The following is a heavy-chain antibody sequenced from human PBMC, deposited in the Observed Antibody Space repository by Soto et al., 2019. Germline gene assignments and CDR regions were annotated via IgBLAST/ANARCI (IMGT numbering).Heavy chain of an antibody. V-gene: IGHV3-30*18. J-gene: IGHJ3*02. D-gene: IGHD3-22*01. Sequence: GGSLRLSCAASGFTFSSYGMHWVRQAPGKGLEWVAVISYDGSNKYYADSVKGRFTISRDDTMNTLYLQMNSLRAEDTAVYYCAKAIGARITMIVVVITNAFDIWGQGTMVTVSS. CDR3: AKAIGARITMIVVVITNAFDI. CDR2: ISYDGSNK. CDR1: GFTFSSYG.